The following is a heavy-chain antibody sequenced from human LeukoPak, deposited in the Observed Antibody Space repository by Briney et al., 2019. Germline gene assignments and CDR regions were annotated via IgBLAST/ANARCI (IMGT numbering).Heavy chain of an antibody. CDR3: AKLATVGAPY. CDR2: ISGGGGGT. V-gene: IGHV3-23*01. J-gene: IGHJ4*02. D-gene: IGHD1-26*01. CDR1: GFTFSSYG. Sequence: GGSLRLSSAASGFTFSSYGMSWVRQAPGKGLEWVSTISGGGGGTYYADSVKGRFTISRDSSKNTLSLQMNSLRAEDTAVYYCAKLATVGAPYWGQGTLVTVSS.